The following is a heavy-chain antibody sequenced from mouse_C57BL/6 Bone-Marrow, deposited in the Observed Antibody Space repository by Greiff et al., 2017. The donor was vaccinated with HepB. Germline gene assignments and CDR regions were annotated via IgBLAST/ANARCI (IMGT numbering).Heavy chain of an antibody. CDR3: ARNYYYGSSFRYAMDY. V-gene: IGHV2-2*01. J-gene: IGHJ4*01. D-gene: IGHD1-1*01. CDR2: IWSGGST. Sequence: VQRVESGPGLVQPSQSLSITCTVSGFSLTSYGVHWVRQSPGKGLEWLGVIWSGGSTDYNAAFISRLSISKDNSKSQVFFKMNSLQADDTAIYYCARNYYYGSSFRYAMDYWGQGTSVTVSS. CDR1: GFSLTSYG.